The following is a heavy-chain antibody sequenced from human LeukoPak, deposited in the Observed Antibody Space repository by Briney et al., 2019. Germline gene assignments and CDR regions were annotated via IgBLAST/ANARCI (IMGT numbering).Heavy chain of an antibody. CDR2: INTNTGNP. Sequence: ASVKVSCKASGYTFTSYAMNWVRQAPGQGLEWMGWINTNTGNPTYAQGFTGRFVFSLDTSVSTAYLQISSLKAEDTAVYYCACDGSGIAASRMDVWGKGTTVTVSS. J-gene: IGHJ6*04. V-gene: IGHV7-4-1*02. D-gene: IGHD6-13*01. CDR3: ACDGSGIAASRMDV. CDR1: GYTFTSYA.